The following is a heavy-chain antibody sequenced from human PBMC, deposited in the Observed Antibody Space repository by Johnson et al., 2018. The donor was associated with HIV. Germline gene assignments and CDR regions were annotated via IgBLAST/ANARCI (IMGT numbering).Heavy chain of an antibody. D-gene: IGHD3-10*01. Sequence: VQLVESGGGVVQPGRSLRLSCAASGFTFSSYAMHWVSLISWDGGNVYYADSVQGRFTISRDNSKNSLYLQMNTLRAEDTALYYCAKDSETYYHGSGDAFDVWGQGTMVTVSS. CDR3: AKDSETYYHGSGDAFDV. V-gene: IGHV3-43D*03. CDR2: ISWDGGNV. CDR1: GFTFSSYA. J-gene: IGHJ3*01.